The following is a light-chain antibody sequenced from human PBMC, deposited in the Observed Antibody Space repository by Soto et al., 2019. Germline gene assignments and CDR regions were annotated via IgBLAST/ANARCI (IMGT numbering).Light chain of an antibody. CDR1: QGLLHSNGYNY. V-gene: IGKV2-28*01. Sequence: DIVMTQSPLFLPVTAGEPASISCRSSQGLLHSNGYNYLDWYLQKAGQSPQLLIHLGSRRASGVSDRFSGSGSGTDFTLKISRVEAEDVEVYYCMHTLQTPTFGPGTKVEIK. J-gene: IGKJ3*01. CDR3: MHTLQTPT. CDR2: LGS.